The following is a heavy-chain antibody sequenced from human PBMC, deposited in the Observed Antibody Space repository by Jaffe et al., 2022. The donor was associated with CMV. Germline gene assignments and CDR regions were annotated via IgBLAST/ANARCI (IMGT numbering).Heavy chain of an antibody. CDR2: IYYSGST. V-gene: IGHV4-39*01. J-gene: IGHJ6*02. CDR1: GGSISSSSYY. Sequence: QLQLQESGPGLVKPSETLSLTCTVSGGSISSSSYYWGWIRQPPGKGLEWIGSIYYSGSTYYNPSLKSRVTISVDTSKNQFSLKLSSVTAADTAVYYCASPDGVPYCGGPCYGMDVWGQGTTVTVSS. CDR3: ASPDGVPYCGGPCYGMDV. D-gene: IGHD2-21*01.